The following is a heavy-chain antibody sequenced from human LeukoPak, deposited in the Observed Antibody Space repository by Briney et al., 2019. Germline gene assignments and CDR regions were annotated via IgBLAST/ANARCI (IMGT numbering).Heavy chain of an antibody. V-gene: IGHV5-51*01. CDR1: GYTFTSYW. D-gene: IGHD6-13*01. CDR2: IYPSDSDT. J-gene: IGHJ3*02. CDR3: ARLLGSSISDAFHI. Sequence: GESLKISCKGSGYTFTSYWIAWVRQMPGKGLEWMGIIYPSDSDTRYSPSFQGQVTIPVDKSISTAYLQWSSLKASDTAMYFCARLLGSSISDAFHIWGQGTMVTVST.